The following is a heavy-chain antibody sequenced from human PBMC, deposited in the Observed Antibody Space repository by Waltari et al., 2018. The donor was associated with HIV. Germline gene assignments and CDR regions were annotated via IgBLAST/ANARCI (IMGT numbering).Heavy chain of an antibody. CDR3: TRLLWPECSDETCYNGFDS. D-gene: IGHD2-15*01. J-gene: IGHJ5*01. Sequence: QVHLVQSGSAVKKPGASVKVSCKTSGYTFSDYYIHWVRQAPGQGIEWMGRSCPDGDGTNFAQKVLGRVNMTRDTSLRTGYMELSRLTSDDTAVYFCTRLLWPECSDETCYNGFDSWGQGTLVIVSS. CDR2: SCPDGDGT. CDR1: GYTFSDYY. V-gene: IGHV1-2*06.